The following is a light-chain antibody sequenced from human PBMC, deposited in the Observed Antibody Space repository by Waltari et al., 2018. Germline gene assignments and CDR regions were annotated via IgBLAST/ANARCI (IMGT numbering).Light chain of an antibody. V-gene: IGLV4-60*03. J-gene: IGLJ1*01. Sequence: QPVLTQSSSASASLGSSVKLTCTLSSGHSSYIIAWHQQQPGKAPRYLMKLEGSGSYNKGSGVPDRFSGPSSGADRYLTISNLQSEDEADYYCETWDSNTHRVFGTGTKVTVL. CDR3: ETWDSNTHRV. CDR1: SGHSSYI. CDR2: LEGSGSY.